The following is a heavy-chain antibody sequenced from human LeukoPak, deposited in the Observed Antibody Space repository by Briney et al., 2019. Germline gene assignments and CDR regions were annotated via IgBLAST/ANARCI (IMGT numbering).Heavy chain of an antibody. J-gene: IGHJ4*02. CDR2: IRSKAYGGTT. CDR3: TRVLWPPTMPIFGVVPYYFDY. Sequence: GGSLRLSCTASGFIFGDYAMSWVRQAPGKGLEWVGFIRSKAYGGTTEYAASVKGRFTISRDDSKSIAYLQMNSLKTEDTAVYYCTRVLWPPTMPIFGVVPYYFDYWGQGTLVTVSS. CDR1: GFIFGDYA. V-gene: IGHV3-49*04. D-gene: IGHD3-3*01.